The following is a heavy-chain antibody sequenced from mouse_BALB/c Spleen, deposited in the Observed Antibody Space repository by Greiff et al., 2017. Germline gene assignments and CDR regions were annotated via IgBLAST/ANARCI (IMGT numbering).Heavy chain of an antibody. CDR2: ISSGSSTI. Sequence: EVMLVESGGGLVQPGGSRKLSCAASGFTFSSFGMHWVRQAPEKGLEWVAYISSGSSTIYYADTVKGRFTISRDNPKNTLFLQMTSLRSEDTAMYYCARGNRATMVTTGGRGYAMDYWGQGTSVTVSS. V-gene: IGHV5-17*02. J-gene: IGHJ4*01. D-gene: IGHD2-2*01. CDR3: ARGNRATMVTTGGRGYAMDY. CDR1: GFTFSSFG.